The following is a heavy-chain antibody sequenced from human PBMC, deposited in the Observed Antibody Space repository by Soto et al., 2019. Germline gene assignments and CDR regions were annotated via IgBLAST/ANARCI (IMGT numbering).Heavy chain of an antibody. J-gene: IGHJ4*02. CDR3: ARDSVAYDPYDSFDY. D-gene: IGHD5-12*01. CDR2: ISYDGSNK. CDR1: GFTFSTYA. V-gene: IGHV3-30-3*01. Sequence: LRLSCAASGFTFSTYALHWVRQAPGKGLEWVAVISYDGSNKNYADSVKGRFTISRDNSESTLYLQMNSLRAEDTAIYYCARDSVAYDPYDSFDYWGQGTLVTVSS.